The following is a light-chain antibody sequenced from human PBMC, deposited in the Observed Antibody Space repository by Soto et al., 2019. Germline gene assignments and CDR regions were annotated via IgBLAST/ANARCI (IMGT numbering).Light chain of an antibody. CDR3: CSYAGRYTFV. CDR1: SSDVGGYNY. CDR2: DVS. J-gene: IGLJ1*01. V-gene: IGLV2-11*01. Sequence: QSALTQPRSVSGSPGQSVTISCTGTSSDVGGYNYVSWYQQHPGKAPKLMIYDVSKRPSGVPDRFSGSKSANTASLTISGLQAEDEADYNCCSYAGRYTFVFGTGTKVPV.